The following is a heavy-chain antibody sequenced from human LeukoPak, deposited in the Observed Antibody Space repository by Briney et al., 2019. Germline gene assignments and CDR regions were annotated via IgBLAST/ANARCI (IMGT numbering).Heavy chain of an antibody. J-gene: IGHJ4*02. CDR2: ISGSGGST. CDR1: GFTFSSYA. Sequence: GGSLRLSCAASGFTFSSYAMSRVRQAPGKGLEWVSAISGSGGSTYYADSVKGRFTISRDNSKNTLYLQMNSLRAEDTAVYYCAKDLHGDYVRWGDYWGQGTLVTVSS. D-gene: IGHD3-10*02. V-gene: IGHV3-23*01. CDR3: AKDLHGDYVRWGDY.